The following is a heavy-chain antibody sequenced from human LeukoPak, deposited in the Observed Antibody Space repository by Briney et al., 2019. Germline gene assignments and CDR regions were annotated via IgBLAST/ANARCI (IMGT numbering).Heavy chain of an antibody. D-gene: IGHD6-19*01. CDR1: GFTFSSYW. CDR2: IKQDGSEK. J-gene: IGHJ4*02. V-gene: IGHV3-7*03. Sequence: GGSLRLSCAASGFTFSSYWMSWVRQAPGKGLEWVANIKQDGSEKYYVDSVKGRFTISRDNGKNSLDLQMNSLRAEDTAVYFCVRDSTISGWYELGYWGQGTLVTVSS. CDR3: VRDSTISGWYELGY.